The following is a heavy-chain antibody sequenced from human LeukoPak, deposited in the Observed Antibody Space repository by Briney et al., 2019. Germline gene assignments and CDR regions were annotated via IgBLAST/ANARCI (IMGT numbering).Heavy chain of an antibody. D-gene: IGHD5-24*01. CDR2: IYSGGST. CDR1: GFTVSSNY. J-gene: IGHJ4*02. CDR3: AKGRDGYNTDFDY. Sequence: GGSLRLSCAASGFTVSSNYMSWVRQAPGKGLEWVSVIYSGGSTYYADSVKGRFTISRDNSKNTLYLQMNSLRAEDTAVYYCAKGRDGYNTDFDYWGQGTLVTVSS. V-gene: IGHV3-66*01.